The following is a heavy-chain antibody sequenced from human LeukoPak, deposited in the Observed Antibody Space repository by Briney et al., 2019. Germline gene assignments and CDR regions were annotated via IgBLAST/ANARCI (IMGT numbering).Heavy chain of an antibody. J-gene: IGHJ6*02. Sequence: ASVKVSCKASGYTFTSYDINWVRQATGQGLEWMGWMNPNSGNTGYAQKFQGRVTMTRNTSISTAYMELSSLRSEDTAVYYCAARANFWSGFSFYYGMGVWGQGTTVTVSS. CDR3: AARANFWSGFSFYYGMGV. V-gene: IGHV1-8*01. CDR2: MNPNSGNT. D-gene: IGHD3-3*01. CDR1: GYTFTSYD.